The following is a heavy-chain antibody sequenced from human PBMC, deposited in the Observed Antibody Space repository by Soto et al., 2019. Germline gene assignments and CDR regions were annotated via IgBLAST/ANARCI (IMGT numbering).Heavy chain of an antibody. CDR3: ARVQTYYGSGSYFNWCDA. Sequence: PSETLSLTCTVSGGSISSGGYYWSWIRQHPGKGLEWIGYIYYSGSTYYNPSLKSRFTISVDTSKNQFSLNVSSVLAADTAGYYCARVQTYYGSGSYFNWCDAWGQGTLVTVSS. D-gene: IGHD3-10*01. J-gene: IGHJ5*02. V-gene: IGHV4-31*03. CDR1: GGSISSGGYY. CDR2: IYYSGST.